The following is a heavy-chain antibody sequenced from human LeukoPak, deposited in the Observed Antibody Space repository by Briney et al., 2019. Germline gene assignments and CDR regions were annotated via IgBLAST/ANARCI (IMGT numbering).Heavy chain of an antibody. CDR1: GFSFSNCS. Sequence: GGSLILSCAASGFSFSNCSMDWVRQAPGKGLEWVSSISSSSTYIYYADSLEGRFTISRDNVRNSLYLQMNSLRAEDTAVYYCAGDYEGNLAFDIWGQGTMVTVSS. J-gene: IGHJ3*02. V-gene: IGHV3-21*01. CDR3: AGDYEGNLAFDI. CDR2: ISSSSTYI. D-gene: IGHD4-23*01.